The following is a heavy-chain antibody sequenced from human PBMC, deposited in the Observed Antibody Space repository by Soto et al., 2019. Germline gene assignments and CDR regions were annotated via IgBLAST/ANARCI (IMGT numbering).Heavy chain of an antibody. CDR2: IFYDGSKT. V-gene: IGHV3-33*06. Sequence: GGSLRLSCAASGFSFCDYGMHWVRQAPGKGLDWVAVIFYDGSKTDYADSVKGRFTISRDNSRDTLYLQMNSLRADDTAVYYCGKERRGSGWFVCDYWGQGELVTVSS. J-gene: IGHJ4*02. CDR3: GKERRGSGWFVCDY. D-gene: IGHD6-19*01. CDR1: GFSFCDYG.